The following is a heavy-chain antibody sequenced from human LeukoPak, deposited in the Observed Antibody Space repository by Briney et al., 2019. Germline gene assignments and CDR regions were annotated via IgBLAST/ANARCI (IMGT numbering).Heavy chain of an antibody. CDR3: ARDLGYDSSGYYGGDAFDI. Sequence: PSETLSLTCTVSGGSISSYYWSWIRQPAGKGRGWIGRIFTSGGTNYNPSLKSRVTMSVDTSKNQFSLKLSSVTAADTAVYYCARDLGYDSSGYYGGDAFDIWGQGTMVTVSS. CDR1: GGSISSYY. CDR2: IFTSGGT. D-gene: IGHD3-22*01. V-gene: IGHV4-4*07. J-gene: IGHJ3*02.